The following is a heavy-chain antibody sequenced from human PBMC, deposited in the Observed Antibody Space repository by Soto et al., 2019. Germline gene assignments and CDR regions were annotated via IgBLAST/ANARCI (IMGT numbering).Heavy chain of an antibody. CDR1: GYTFTSYG. V-gene: IGHV1-18*01. J-gene: IGHJ6*02. CDR3: ARESREYCSSTSCYLFYYYYGMDV. D-gene: IGHD2-2*01. Sequence: QVQLVQSGAEMKKPGASVKVSCKASGYTFTSYGISWVRQAPGQGLEWMGWISAYNGNTNYAQKLQGRVTMTTDTSTSTAYMELRSLRSDDTAVYYCARESREYCSSTSCYLFYYYYGMDVWGQGTTVTVSS. CDR2: ISAYNGNT.